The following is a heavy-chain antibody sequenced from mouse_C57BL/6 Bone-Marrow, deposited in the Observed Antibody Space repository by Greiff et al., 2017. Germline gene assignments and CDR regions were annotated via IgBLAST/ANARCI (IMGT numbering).Heavy chain of an antibody. D-gene: IGHD2-5*01. CDR2: ISYDGSN. V-gene: IGHV3-6*01. CDR1: GYSITSGYY. Sequence: EVQLMESGPGLVKPSQSLSLTCSVTGYSITSGYYWNWIRQFPGNKLEWMGYISYDGSNNYNPSLKNRISITRDTSKNQFFLKLNSVTTEDTATYYCARGKDYSNYAMDYWGQGTSVTVSS. CDR3: ARGKDYSNYAMDY. J-gene: IGHJ4*01.